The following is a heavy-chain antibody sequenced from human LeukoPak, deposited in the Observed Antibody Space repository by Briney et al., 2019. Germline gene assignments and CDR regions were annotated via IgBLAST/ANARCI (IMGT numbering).Heavy chain of an antibody. V-gene: IGHV4-39*01. CDR1: GVSISSSTYY. CDR2: IYYSGST. CDR3: ANVYWGDY. Sequence: SETLSLTCTVSGVSISSSTYYWGRIRQPPGKGLVWIGSIYYSGSTYYNPSLKSRVTISVDTSKNQFSLKLSSVTAADTAVYYCANVYWGDYWGQGTLVTVSS. J-gene: IGHJ4*02. D-gene: IGHD1-26*01.